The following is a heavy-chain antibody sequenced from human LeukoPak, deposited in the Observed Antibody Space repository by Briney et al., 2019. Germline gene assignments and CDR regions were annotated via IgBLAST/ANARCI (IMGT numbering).Heavy chain of an antibody. D-gene: IGHD1-26*01. CDR3: ASSQGATVFI. J-gene: IGHJ4*02. CDR2: IFYSGIT. Sequence: LETLCVTRTVSGGSISSSSYYWGCIRQPPGKGLEWIGNIFYSGITYYNPSLKSRVTISVDTSKHQFSLKLSSVTAADTAVYYCASSQGATVFIWGQGTPVTVSS. CDR1: GGSISSSSYY. V-gene: IGHV4-39*01.